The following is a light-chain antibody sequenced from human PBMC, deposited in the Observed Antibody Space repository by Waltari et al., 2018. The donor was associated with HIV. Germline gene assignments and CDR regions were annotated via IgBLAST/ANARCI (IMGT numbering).Light chain of an antibody. V-gene: IGKV3-11*01. CDR1: QSVSSY. CDR2: DAS. Sequence: IVLPHSPATLPFSPAASATLSCRASQSVSSYLAWYQQKPGQAPRLLIYDASNRATGIPARFSGSGSGTDFTLTISSLEPEDFAVYYCQQRGKSTFGGGTKVEIK. CDR3: QQRGKST. J-gene: IGKJ4*01.